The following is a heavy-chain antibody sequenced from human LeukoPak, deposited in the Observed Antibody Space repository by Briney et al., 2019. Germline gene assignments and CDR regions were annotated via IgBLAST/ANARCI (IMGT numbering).Heavy chain of an antibody. Sequence: GGSLRLSCAASGFTFSSYNLNWVRQAPGKGLEWVSSISSSSTYIYYADSVKGRFTISRDNAKNSLYLQMYSQRAGVTAVYYCARGGFRIQPEFFDYWGQGTLVTVSS. CDR1: GFTFSSYN. J-gene: IGHJ4*02. CDR3: ARGGFRIQPEFFDY. V-gene: IGHV3-21*01. CDR2: ISSSSTYI. D-gene: IGHD5-18*01.